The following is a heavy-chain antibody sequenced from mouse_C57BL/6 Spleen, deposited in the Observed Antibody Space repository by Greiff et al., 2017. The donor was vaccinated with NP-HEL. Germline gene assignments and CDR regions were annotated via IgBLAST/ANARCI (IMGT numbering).Heavy chain of an antibody. Sequence: QVQLQQSGPELVKPGASVKISCKASGYTFTDYYINWVKQRPGQGLEWIGWIFPGSGSTYYNEKFKGKATLTVDKSSSTAYMLLSGLTSEDSAVYCCAGCSSYVTFFAYWGQGTLVTVSA. J-gene: IGHJ3*01. V-gene: IGHV1-75*01. CDR3: AGCSSYVTFFAY. CDR1: GYTFTDYY. D-gene: IGHD1-1*01. CDR2: IFPGSGST.